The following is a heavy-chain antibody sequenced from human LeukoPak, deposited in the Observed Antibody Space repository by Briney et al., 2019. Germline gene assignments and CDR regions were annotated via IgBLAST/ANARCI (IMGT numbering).Heavy chain of an antibody. J-gene: IGHJ3*02. Sequence: SQTLSLTCTVSGDSISSGDYYWSWIRQPAGKGLEWIGRISSSGSTNYNPSLKSRVTISVDTSKNQFSLKLSSVTAADTAVYFCARGPYSYDSPGAFDIWGQGTMVTVSS. CDR3: ARGPYSYDSPGAFDI. CDR2: ISSSGST. D-gene: IGHD3-22*01. V-gene: IGHV4-61*02. CDR1: GDSISSGDYY.